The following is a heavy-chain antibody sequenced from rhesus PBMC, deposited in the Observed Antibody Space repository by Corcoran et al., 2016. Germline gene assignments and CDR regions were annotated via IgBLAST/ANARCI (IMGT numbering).Heavy chain of an antibody. D-gene: IGHD2-27*01. CDR2: ISGSSGST. CDR1: GSSIHRCYH. CDR3: ARGYCNNIYCYPTHIDS. V-gene: IGHV4-99*02. J-gene: IGHJ4*01. Sequence: QLHLQVSGPGLVTPSATLSRTCAVSGSSIHRCYHCGLFRPSPANGLAVIGLISGSSGSTYNNPYLKSRVTVSKDTSKNQFSRKLSSVTAADTALDYCARGYCNNIYCYPTHIDSWGQGVLVTVSS.